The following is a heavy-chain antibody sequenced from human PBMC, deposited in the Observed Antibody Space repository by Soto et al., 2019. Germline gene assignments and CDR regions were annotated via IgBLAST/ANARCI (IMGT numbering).Heavy chain of an antibody. CDR2: IWYDGSNK. V-gene: IGHV3-33*01. Sequence: QVQLVESGGGVVQPGGSLRLSCAASGFTFSSYGMHWVRQAPGKGLEWVAVIWYDGSNKYYADSVKGRFTISRDNSKNTLYLQMNSLRAEDTAVYYCARDQYYYDSSGYYPRIASDYYGMDVWGQGTTVTVSS. D-gene: IGHD3-22*01. CDR3: ARDQYYYDSSGYYPRIASDYYGMDV. CDR1: GFTFSSYG. J-gene: IGHJ6*02.